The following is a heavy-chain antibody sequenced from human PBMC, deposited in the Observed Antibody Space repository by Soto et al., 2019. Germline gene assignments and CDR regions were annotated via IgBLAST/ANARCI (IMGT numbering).Heavy chain of an antibody. Sequence: SETLSLTCSVSGASTVSHYHWTWIRQPPGKGLEWMGYIFNSGTTVYNPSLTSRLSISMDTSGNHFSLELRSVTAADTAVYYCALALGPTTGLDYWGQGTLVTVSS. D-gene: IGHD1-26*01. J-gene: IGHJ4*02. CDR2: IFNSGTT. CDR3: ALALGPTTGLDY. V-gene: IGHV4-31*02. CDR1: GASTVSHYH.